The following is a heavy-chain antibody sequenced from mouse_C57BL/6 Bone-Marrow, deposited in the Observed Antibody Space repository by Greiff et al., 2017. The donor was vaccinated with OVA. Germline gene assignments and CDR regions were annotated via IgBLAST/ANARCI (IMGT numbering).Heavy chain of an antibody. CDR3: ARRRWLPIDY. Sequence: EVQRVESGPVLVKPGASVKMSCKASGYTFTDYYMNWVKQSHGTSLEWIGVINPYNGSTSDNQKFKGKATLTVDKYSSTAYMELNSLTSEDSAVYYCARRRWLPIDYWGQGTTLTVSS. V-gene: IGHV1-19*01. J-gene: IGHJ2*01. CDR2: INPYNGST. D-gene: IGHD2-2*01. CDR1: GYTFTDYY.